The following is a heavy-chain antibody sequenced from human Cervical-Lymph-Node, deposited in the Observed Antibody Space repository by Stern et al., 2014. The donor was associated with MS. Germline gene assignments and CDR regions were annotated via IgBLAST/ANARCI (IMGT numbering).Heavy chain of an antibody. J-gene: IGHJ4*02. V-gene: IGHV5-51*01. CDR2: IYPGDSET. D-gene: IGHD1-14*01. CDR1: GFKFSIYW. Sequence: EDQLVESGAELIRPGESLQISCKGSGFKFSIYWIAWVRQMPGKGLEWMGIIYPGDSETRSSPSCQGQVTMSADKSTSPAYLQWSSLNASDTAMYFCARQTTAWASDVWGQGTLVTVSS. CDR3: ARQTTAWASDV.